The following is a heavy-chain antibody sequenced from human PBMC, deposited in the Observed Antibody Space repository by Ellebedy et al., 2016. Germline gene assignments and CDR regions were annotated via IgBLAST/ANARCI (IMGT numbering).Heavy chain of an antibody. CDR2: INAGNGNT. CDR1: GYTFTSYA. Sequence: ASVKVSXXASGYTFTSYAMHWVRQAPGQRLEWMGWINAGNGNTKYSQKFQGRVTITRDTSASTAYMELSSLRSEDTAVYYCASSSGWHGNAFDIWGQGTMVTVSS. CDR3: ASSSGWHGNAFDI. V-gene: IGHV1-3*01. J-gene: IGHJ3*02. D-gene: IGHD6-19*01.